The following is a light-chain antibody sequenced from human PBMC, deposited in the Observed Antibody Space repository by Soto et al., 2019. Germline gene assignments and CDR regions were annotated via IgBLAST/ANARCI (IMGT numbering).Light chain of an antibody. CDR3: QERSNWPLT. V-gene: IGKV3-11*01. J-gene: IGKJ4*01. Sequence: EIVLRQSLCTMPRSRGERATXSCRASQSVSSYLAWYQQKPGYAPRLLIYDASNRATGIPARFSGSGSGTDFTLTISSLEPEDFAVYYCQERSNWPLTFGGGTKVGIK. CDR1: QSVSSY. CDR2: DAS.